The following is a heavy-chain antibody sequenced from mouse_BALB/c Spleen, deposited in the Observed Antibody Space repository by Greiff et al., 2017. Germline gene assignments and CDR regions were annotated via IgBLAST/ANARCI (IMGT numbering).Heavy chain of an antibody. D-gene: IGHD1-1*01. V-gene: IGHV3-6*02. CDR1: GYSITSGYY. CDR2: ISYDGSN. Sequence: DVKLQESGPGLVKPSQSLSLTCSVTGYSITSGYYWNWIRQFPGNKLEWMGYISYDGSNNYNPSLKNRISITRDTSKNQFFLKLNSVTTEDTATYYCARDGTVDGVDYWGQGTSVTVSS. J-gene: IGHJ4*01. CDR3: ARDGTVDGVDY.